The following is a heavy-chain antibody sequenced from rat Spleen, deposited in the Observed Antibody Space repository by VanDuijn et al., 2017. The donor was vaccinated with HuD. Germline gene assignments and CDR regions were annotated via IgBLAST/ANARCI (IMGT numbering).Heavy chain of an antibody. V-gene: IGHV2-13*01. D-gene: IGHD1-11*01. Sequence: QVQLKESGPGLVKPSETLSLTCTVSGFSLISYAVNWVRQPPGKGLEWMGGIWGDGSTNYNSALKSRLSISWDTAKSQVFLKMNSLQTEDTAIYFCTRPNYGGYGVWGPGTMVTVSS. CDR2: IWGDGST. J-gene: IGHJ1*01. CDR1: GFSLISYA. CDR3: TRPNYGGYGV.